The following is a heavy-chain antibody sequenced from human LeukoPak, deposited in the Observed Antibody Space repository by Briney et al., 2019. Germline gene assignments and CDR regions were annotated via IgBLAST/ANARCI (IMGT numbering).Heavy chain of an antibody. V-gene: IGHV3-33*06. CDR3: AKDRRSYSTTADS. J-gene: IGHJ5*01. D-gene: IGHD1-26*01. Sequence: GGSLRLSCAASGFTFSDYGIHWVRQAPGKGLEWVAVIWYDGTNKYYGDSVKGRFTISRDNSKNTLYLQMNSLRAEDTAVYYCAKDRRSYSTTADSWGQGSRATVCS. CDR1: GFTFSDYG. CDR2: IWYDGTNK.